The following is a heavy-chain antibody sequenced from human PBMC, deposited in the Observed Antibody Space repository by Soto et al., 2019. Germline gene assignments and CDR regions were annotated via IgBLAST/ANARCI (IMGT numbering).Heavy chain of an antibody. Sequence: SETLSLTCTVSGGSISSYYWSWIRQPPGKGLEWIGYIYYSGSTNYNPSLKSRVPISVDTSKNQFSLKLGSVTAADTAVYYCARVPMVRGVDRFYWYFDLWGRGTLVTVSS. V-gene: IGHV4-59*01. CDR3: ARVPMVRGVDRFYWYFDL. CDR2: IYYSGST. CDR1: GGSISSYY. D-gene: IGHD3-10*01. J-gene: IGHJ2*01.